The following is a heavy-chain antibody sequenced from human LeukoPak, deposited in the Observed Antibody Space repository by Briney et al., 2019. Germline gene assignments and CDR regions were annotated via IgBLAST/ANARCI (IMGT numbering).Heavy chain of an antibody. CDR2: IYYSGST. Sequence: SETLSLTCTVSGGSISSSSYYWGWIRQPPGKGLEWIGSIYYSGSTYYNPSLKSRVTISVDTSKNRFSLKLSSVTAADTAVYYCARQEIAVAVDYWGQGTLVTVSS. CDR3: ARQEIAVAVDY. J-gene: IGHJ4*02. CDR1: GGSISSSSYY. V-gene: IGHV4-39*01. D-gene: IGHD6-19*01.